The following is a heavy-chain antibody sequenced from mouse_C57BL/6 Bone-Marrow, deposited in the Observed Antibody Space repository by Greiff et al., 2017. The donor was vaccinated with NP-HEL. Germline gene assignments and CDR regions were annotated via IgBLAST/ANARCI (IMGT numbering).Heavy chain of an antibody. J-gene: IGHJ4*01. V-gene: IGHV2-9-1*01. CDR2: IWTGGGT. Sequence: VKVVESGPGLVAPSQSLSITCTVSGFSLTSYAISWVRQPPGKGLEWLGVIWTGGGTNYNSALKSRLSISKDNSKSQVFLKMNSLQTDDTARYYCARKRSSYHYYYAMDYWGQGTSVTVSS. CDR1: GFSLTSYA. D-gene: IGHD1-1*01. CDR3: ARKRSSYHYYYAMDY.